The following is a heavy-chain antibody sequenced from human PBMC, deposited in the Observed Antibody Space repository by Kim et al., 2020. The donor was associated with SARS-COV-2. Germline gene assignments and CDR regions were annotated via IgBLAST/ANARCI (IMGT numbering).Heavy chain of an antibody. D-gene: IGHD5-12*01. V-gene: IGHV4-38-2*02. CDR3: ARLVEMATPRVDY. Sequence: SETLSLTCTVSGYSISSGYYWGWIRQPPGKGLEWIGSIYHSGSTYYNPSLKSRVTISVDTSKNQFSLKLSSVTAADTAVYYCARLVEMATPRVDYWGQGTLVTVSS. J-gene: IGHJ4*02. CDR1: GYSISSGYY. CDR2: IYHSGST.